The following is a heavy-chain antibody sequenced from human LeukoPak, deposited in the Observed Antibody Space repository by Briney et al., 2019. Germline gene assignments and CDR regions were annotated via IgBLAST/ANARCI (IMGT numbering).Heavy chain of an antibody. CDR2: IYTSGST. Sequence: PSETLSLTWTVSGGSISSGSYYWSWIRQPAGKGLEWIGRIYTSGSTNYNPSLKSRVTISVDTSKNQFSLKLSSVTAADTAVYYCARVYYSSSYDYWYFDLWGRGTLVTVSS. CDR1: GGSISSGSYY. CDR3: ARVYYSSSYDYWYFDL. J-gene: IGHJ2*01. V-gene: IGHV4-61*02. D-gene: IGHD6-13*01.